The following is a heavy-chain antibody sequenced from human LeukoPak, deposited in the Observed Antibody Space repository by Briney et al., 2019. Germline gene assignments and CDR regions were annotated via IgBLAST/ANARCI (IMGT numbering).Heavy chain of an antibody. J-gene: IGHJ4*02. V-gene: IGHV4-61*01. CDR3: AKYYDSSGYFGY. Sequence: SETLSLTCTVSGGSVSSGSYYWSWIRQPPGKGLGWIGYIYYSGSINYNPSLKSRVTMSVDTSKNQFSLKLSSVTAADTAVYYCAKYYDSSGYFGYWGQGTLVTVSS. D-gene: IGHD3-22*01. CDR2: IYYSGSI. CDR1: GGSVSSGSYY.